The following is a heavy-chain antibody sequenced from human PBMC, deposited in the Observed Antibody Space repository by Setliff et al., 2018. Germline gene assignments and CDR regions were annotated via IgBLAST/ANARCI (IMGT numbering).Heavy chain of an antibody. CDR1: GYIFTSYY. V-gene: IGHV1-46*01. Sequence: GASVKVSCKASGYIFTSYYMHWVRQAPGQGLEWMGIINPSGGSTSYAQKFQGRVTMTRDTSTSTVYMKLSSLRSEDTAVYYCARERAYYYGSGSYYYHPGMDVWGQGTTVTVSS. CDR2: INPSGGST. CDR3: ARERAYYYGSGSYYYHPGMDV. J-gene: IGHJ6*02. D-gene: IGHD3-10*01.